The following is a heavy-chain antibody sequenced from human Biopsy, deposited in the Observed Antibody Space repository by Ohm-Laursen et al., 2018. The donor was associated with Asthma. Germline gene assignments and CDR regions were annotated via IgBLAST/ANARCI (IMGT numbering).Heavy chain of an antibody. V-gene: IGHV3-23*01. CDR2: ISGSSIII. CDR3: ARDESFSMASGSWFDP. CDR1: GFTFSNAW. D-gene: IGHD2/OR15-2a*01. J-gene: IGHJ5*02. Sequence: SLRLSCAAFGFTFSNAWMSWVRQAPGKGLEWVSTISGSSIIIHYGGSVKGRFTISRDNSKNTMYLVMNSLRPEDTAVYYCARDESFSMASGSWFDPWGQGTLVTVSS.